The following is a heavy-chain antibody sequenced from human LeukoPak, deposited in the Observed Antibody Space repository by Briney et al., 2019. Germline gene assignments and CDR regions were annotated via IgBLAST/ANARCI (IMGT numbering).Heavy chain of an antibody. CDR2: ISCDGSSK. V-gene: IGHV3-30*03. J-gene: IGHJ4*02. D-gene: IGHD3-10*01. CDR3: ARDLVRRGVIQYYFDY. CDR1: GFTFSSYG. Sequence: GRSLRLSCAASGFTFSSYGMHWVRQAPGKGLEWVAVISCDGSSKYYADSVKGRFTISRDNAKNSLYLQMNSLRAEATAVYYYARDLVRRGVIQYYFDYWGQGTLVTVSS.